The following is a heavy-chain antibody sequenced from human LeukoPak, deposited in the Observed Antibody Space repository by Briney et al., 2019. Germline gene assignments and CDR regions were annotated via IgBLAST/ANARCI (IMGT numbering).Heavy chain of an antibody. CDR1: GYTFTGYY. Sequence: ASVKVSCKASGYTFTGYYMHWVRQAPGQGLVWMGWINPNSGGTNYAQKFQGRVTMTRDTSISTAYMELSRLRSDDTAVYYCARDFETVTNWFDPWGQGTLVTVSS. D-gene: IGHD1-14*01. CDR2: INPNSGGT. V-gene: IGHV1-2*02. J-gene: IGHJ5*02. CDR3: ARDFETVTNWFDP.